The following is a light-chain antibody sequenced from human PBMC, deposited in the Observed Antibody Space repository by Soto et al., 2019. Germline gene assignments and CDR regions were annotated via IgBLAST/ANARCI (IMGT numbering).Light chain of an antibody. Sequence: DIVVTQSPLSLPVTPGEPASISCRSSQSLLHINGYNYLDWYQQKPGQPPKMLIYWASTRESGVPDRFSGSGSGTDFTLTISSLQAEDVAVYYCQQYYSTPLTFGGGTKVDIK. CDR3: QQYYSTPLT. CDR1: QSLLHINGYNY. CDR2: WAS. J-gene: IGKJ4*01. V-gene: IGKV4-1*01.